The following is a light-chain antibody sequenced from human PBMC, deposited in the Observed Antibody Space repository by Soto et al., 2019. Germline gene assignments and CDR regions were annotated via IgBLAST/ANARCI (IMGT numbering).Light chain of an antibody. CDR1: SSDVGSYNL. CDR2: EGS. CDR3: CSYAGSTPYV. V-gene: IGLV2-23*01. J-gene: IGLJ1*01. Sequence: QSVLTQPACVSGSPGQSITISCTGTSSDVGSYNLVSWYQQHPGKAPKLMIYEGSKRPSGVSNRFSGSKSGNTASLTISGLQAEDEADYYCCSYAGSTPYVFGTGTKVTVL.